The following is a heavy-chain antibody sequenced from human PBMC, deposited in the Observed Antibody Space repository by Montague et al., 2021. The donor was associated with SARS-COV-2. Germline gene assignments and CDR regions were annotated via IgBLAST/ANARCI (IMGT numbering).Heavy chain of an antibody. V-gene: IGHV4-39*01. J-gene: IGHJ4*01. CDR3: ARLSEVTTSFDN. Sequence: SETLSLTCTVSGDSISSSPYYWGWIRQPPGKGLEWIGNINYGGTTYYNPSLRSRVTIPLDTSRDQFSLKLNSVTAADTAVYYCARLSEVTTSFDNRGHGTLVTVSS. D-gene: IGHD3-22*01. CDR2: INYGGTT. CDR1: GDSISSSPYY.